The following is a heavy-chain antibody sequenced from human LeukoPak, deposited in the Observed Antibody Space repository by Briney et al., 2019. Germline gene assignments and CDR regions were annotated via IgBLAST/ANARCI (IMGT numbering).Heavy chain of an antibody. V-gene: IGHV1-69*13. Sequence: SVKVSCKASGGTFSSYAISWVRQAPGQGLECMGGIIPIFGTANYAQKFQGRVTITADESTSTAYMELSSLRSEDTAVYYCAFTITIFGVANEYNWFDPWGQGTLVTVSS. CDR3: AFTITIFGVANEYNWFDP. CDR1: GGTFSSYA. J-gene: IGHJ5*02. CDR2: IIPIFGTA. D-gene: IGHD3-3*01.